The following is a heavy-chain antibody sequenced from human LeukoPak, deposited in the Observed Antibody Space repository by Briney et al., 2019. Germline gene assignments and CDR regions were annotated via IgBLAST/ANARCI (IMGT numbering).Heavy chain of an antibody. J-gene: IGHJ3*02. CDR2: ISYDGSNK. CDR1: GFTFSSYA. V-gene: IGHV3-30*14. CDR3: ARSLMDSSGWYGHAFDI. Sequence: PGGSLRLSCAASGFTFSSYAMHWVRQAPGKGLEWVAVISYDGSNKYYADSVKGRFTISRDNSKNTLYLQMNSLRAEDTAVYYCARSLMDSSGWYGHAFDIWGQGTMVTVSS. D-gene: IGHD6-19*01.